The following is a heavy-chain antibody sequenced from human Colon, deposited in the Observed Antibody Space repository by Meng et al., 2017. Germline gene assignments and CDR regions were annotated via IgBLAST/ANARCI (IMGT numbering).Heavy chain of an antibody. V-gene: IGHV3-23*04. J-gene: IGHJ4*02. CDR2: ISGSGDNT. Sequence: GRLGGSGGGLVQPGGSRRLSWAAFGFTFSSYAMSWVRQAPGKGLEWVSAISGSGDNTYYADSVKGRFTISRDNSKNTLYLQMNSLRAEDTAVYYCAKDDYYDSSGPSFDYWGQGTLVTVSS. CDR1: GFTFSSYA. CDR3: AKDDYYDSSGPSFDY. D-gene: IGHD3-22*01.